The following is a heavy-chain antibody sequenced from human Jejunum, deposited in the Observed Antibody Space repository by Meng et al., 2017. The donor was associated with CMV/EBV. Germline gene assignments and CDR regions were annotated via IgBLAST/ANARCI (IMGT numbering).Heavy chain of an antibody. J-gene: IGHJ4*02. Sequence: AAAGFIISADYMTWIRQAAGKGLEWIAYISTTGTRVDYADSVKGRFTISRDHAKNSLSLQMHSLRVEDTATYFCAKVGSRYYFESWGQGLLVTVSS. D-gene: IGHD3-10*01. CDR1: GFIISADY. V-gene: IGHV3-11*04. CDR2: ISTTGTRV. CDR3: AKVGSRYYFES.